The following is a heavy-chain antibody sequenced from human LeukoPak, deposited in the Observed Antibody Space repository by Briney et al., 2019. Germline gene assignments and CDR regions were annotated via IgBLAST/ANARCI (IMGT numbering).Heavy chain of an antibody. D-gene: IGHD2-21*02. CDR2: ISAYNGNT. J-gene: IGHJ4*02. V-gene: IGHV1-18*01. CDR1: GYTFTSYG. CDR3: ARPPRPRADMVVTAMIIHEFDY. Sequence: GASVKVSCKASGYTFTSYGISWVRQAPGQGLEWMGWISAYNGNTNYAQKLQGRVTMTTDTSTSTAYMELRSLRSDDTAVYYCARPPRPRADMVVTAMIIHEFDYWGQGTLVTVSS.